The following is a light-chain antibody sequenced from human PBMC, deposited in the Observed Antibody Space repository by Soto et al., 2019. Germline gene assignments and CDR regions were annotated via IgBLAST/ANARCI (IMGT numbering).Light chain of an antibody. CDR3: QTWGTGIRV. J-gene: IGLJ2*01. V-gene: IGLV4-69*01. CDR2: LNSDGSH. Sequence: QAVVTQSPSASASLGASVKLTCTLSSGNSSYAIAWHQQQPEKGPRYLMKLNSDGSHSKGDGIPDRFSGSSSGAERYLTISSLQSEDEADYYCQTWGTGIRVFGGGTKLTVL. CDR1: SGNSSYA.